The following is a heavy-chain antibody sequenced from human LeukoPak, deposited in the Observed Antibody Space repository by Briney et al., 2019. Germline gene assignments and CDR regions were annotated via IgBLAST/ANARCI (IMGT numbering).Heavy chain of an antibody. CDR3: ARVPPPLGYCSSTSCPFDY. CDR2: ISAYNGNT. V-gene: IGHV1-18*04. CDR1: GYTFTSYG. Sequence: GAPVKVSCKASGYTFTSYGISWVRQAPGQGLEWMGWISAYNGNTNYAQKLQGRVTMTTDTSTSTAYMELRSLRSDDTAVYYCARVPPPLGYCSSTSCPFDYWGQGTLVTVSS. D-gene: IGHD2-2*01. J-gene: IGHJ4*02.